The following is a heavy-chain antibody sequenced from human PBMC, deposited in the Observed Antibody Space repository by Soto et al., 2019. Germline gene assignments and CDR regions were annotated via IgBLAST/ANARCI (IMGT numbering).Heavy chain of an antibody. J-gene: IGHJ4*02. V-gene: IGHV3-23*01. D-gene: IGHD6-19*01. Sequence: EVPLLESGGGLVQPGGSLRLSCAASGFTFSSYGMSWVRQAPGKGLEWVSGISGRGGIAYYAESMKGRFIISRDNSKNTLYLQMNSLRVEDTAVYYCAKDRGEGAVAVPYYFDHWGQGTLVTVSS. CDR3: AKDRGEGAVAVPYYFDH. CDR2: ISGRGGIA. CDR1: GFTFSSYG.